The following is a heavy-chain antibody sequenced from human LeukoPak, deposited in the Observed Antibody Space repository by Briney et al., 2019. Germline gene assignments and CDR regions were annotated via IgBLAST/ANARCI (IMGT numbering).Heavy chain of an antibody. CDR1: GGSFSGYY. J-gene: IGHJ4*02. Sequence: SETLSLTCAVYGGSFSGYYWSWIRQPPGKGLEWIGEIHHSGSTNYSPSLKSRVTISVDTSKNQFSLKLSSVTAADTAVYYCARGRSTYYYDSSGYYYYFYWGQGTLVTVSS. V-gene: IGHV4-34*01. D-gene: IGHD3-22*01. CDR3: ARGRSTYYYDSSGYYYYFY. CDR2: IHHSGST.